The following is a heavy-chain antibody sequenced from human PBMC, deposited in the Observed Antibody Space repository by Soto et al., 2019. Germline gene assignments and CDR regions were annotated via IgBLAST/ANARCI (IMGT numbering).Heavy chain of an antibody. CDR3: ARGIVELVLPVDYYGMDV. D-gene: IGHD6-6*01. J-gene: IGHJ6*02. CDR1: GASLSDNY. V-gene: IGHV4-34*01. CDR2: IYHSGST. Sequence: PSETLSLTCAVYGASLSDNYCNWLRQPPGKGLEWIGSIYHSGSTYYNPSLKSRVTISVDTSKNQFSLKLSSVTAADTAVYYCARGIVELVLPVDYYGMDVWGQGTTVTVSS.